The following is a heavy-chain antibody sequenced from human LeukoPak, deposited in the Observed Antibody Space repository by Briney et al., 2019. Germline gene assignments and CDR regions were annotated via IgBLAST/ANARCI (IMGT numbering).Heavy chain of an antibody. V-gene: IGHV3-23*01. J-gene: IGHJ4*02. CDR1: GFTFSSYA. D-gene: IGHD2-2*01. Sequence: GGSLRLSCATSGFTFSSYAMSWVRQAPGKGLEWVSAISGSGGSTYYADSVKGRFTISRDNSKNTLYLQMNSLRAEDTAVYYCAKVGGYCSSTSCSDYWGQGTLVTVSS. CDR2: ISGSGGST. CDR3: AKVGGYCSSTSCSDY.